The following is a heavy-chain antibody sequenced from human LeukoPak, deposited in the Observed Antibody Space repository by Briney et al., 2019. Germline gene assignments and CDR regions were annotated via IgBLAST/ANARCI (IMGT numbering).Heavy chain of an antibody. J-gene: IGHJ6*02. CDR3: ARDQGRGGYDPDYYYYHGMDV. D-gene: IGHD5-12*01. CDR1: GYTFTSYG. Sequence: ASVKVSCKASGYTFTSYGISWVRQAPGQGLEWMGWISAYNGNTNYAQKLQGRVTMTTDTSTSTAYMELRSLRSDDTAVYYCARDQGRGGYDPDYYYYHGMDVWGQGTTVTVSS. V-gene: IGHV1-18*01. CDR2: ISAYNGNT.